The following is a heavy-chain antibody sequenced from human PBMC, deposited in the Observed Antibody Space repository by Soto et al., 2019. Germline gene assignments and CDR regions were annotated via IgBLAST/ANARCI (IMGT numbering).Heavy chain of an antibody. Sequence: GGSLRLSCAASGFSFRSYSMNWVRQAPGKGLEWISYISSSTSTIYYADSVKGRFTISRDTAKNSLYLQMNSLRDEDTAIYYCAREDRGSYGVLDYRGQGTQVTVSS. CDR3: AREDRGSYGVLDY. CDR2: ISSSTSTI. D-gene: IGHD5-18*01. J-gene: IGHJ4*02. V-gene: IGHV3-48*02. CDR1: GFSFRSYS.